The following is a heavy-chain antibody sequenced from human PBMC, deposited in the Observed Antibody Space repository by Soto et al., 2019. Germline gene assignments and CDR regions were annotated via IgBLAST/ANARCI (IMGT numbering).Heavy chain of an antibody. D-gene: IGHD2-15*01. J-gene: IGHJ5*02. Sequence: QVQLVESGGGVVQPGRSLRLSCAASGFTFSSYGMHWVRQAPGKGLEWVAVISYDGSNKYYADSVKGRFTISRDNSKNTLYLQMNSLRAEDTAVYYCAKDPYCSGGSCYDNWFDPWGKGTLVTVSS. CDR1: GFTFSSYG. V-gene: IGHV3-30*18. CDR2: ISYDGSNK. CDR3: AKDPYCSGGSCYDNWFDP.